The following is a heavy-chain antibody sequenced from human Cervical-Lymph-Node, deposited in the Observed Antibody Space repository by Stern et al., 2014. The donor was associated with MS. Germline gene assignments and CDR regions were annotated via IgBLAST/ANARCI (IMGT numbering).Heavy chain of an antibody. CDR2: IIPVFDTA. CDR1: GGTSSNLA. CDR3: AREQGHGFDP. Sequence: VQLVESGAEVKEPASSVKVSCKASGGTSSNLAIRWLRQAPGQGLEWVGGIIPVFDTANYAQQFQGRVTIIADRSTSTVYLAMIGLRSEDTAIYYCAREQGHGFDPWGQGTLVTVSS. V-gene: IGHV1-69*06. J-gene: IGHJ5*02.